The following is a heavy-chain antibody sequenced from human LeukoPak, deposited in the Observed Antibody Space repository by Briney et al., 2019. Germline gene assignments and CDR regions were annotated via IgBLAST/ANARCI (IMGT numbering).Heavy chain of an antibody. CDR2: ISSSGSTI. D-gene: IGHD6-13*01. J-gene: IGHJ6*03. V-gene: IGHV3-11*01. Sequence: IPGGSLRLSCAASGFTFSDYYMSWIRQAPGKGLEWVSYISSSGSTIYYADSVKGRFTISRDNAKNSLYLQMNSLRAEDTAVYYCARSIAAAGYLHYYYYMDVWGKGTTVTASS. CDR1: GFTFSDYY. CDR3: ARSIAAAGYLHYYYYMDV.